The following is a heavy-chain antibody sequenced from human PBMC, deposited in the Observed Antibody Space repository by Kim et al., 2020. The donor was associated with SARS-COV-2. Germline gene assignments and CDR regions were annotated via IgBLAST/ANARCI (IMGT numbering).Heavy chain of an antibody. J-gene: IGHJ3*01. CDR3: ARDRSFEGPSRE. Sequence: NYAQKFQGRVTMTRDTSISTAYMELSRLRSDDTAVYYCARDRSFEGPSREWGQGTMVTVSS. V-gene: IGHV1-2*02.